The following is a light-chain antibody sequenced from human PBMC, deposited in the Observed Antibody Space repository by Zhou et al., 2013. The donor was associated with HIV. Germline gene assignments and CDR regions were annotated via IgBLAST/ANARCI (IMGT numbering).Light chain of an antibody. CDR1: QSVSSN. CDR2: GAS. V-gene: IGKV3-15*01. CDR3: QQYDSWPPNT. J-gene: IGKJ2*01. Sequence: EIVMTQSPATLSVSPGERATLSCRASQSVSSNLAWYQQKPGQAPRLLIYGASNRATGIPVRFSGSGSGTEFTLSISSLESGDVGVYYCQQYDSWPPNTFGQGTRLEI.